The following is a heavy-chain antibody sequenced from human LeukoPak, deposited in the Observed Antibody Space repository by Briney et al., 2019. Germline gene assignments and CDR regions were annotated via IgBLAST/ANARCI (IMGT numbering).Heavy chain of an antibody. CDR3: ARINYDFWSGPIFASYYYYMDV. CDR2: INHSGST. J-gene: IGHJ6*03. CDR1: GGSFSGYY. Sequence: SETLSLTCAVYGGSFSGYYWSWIRQPPGKGLEWIGEINHSGSTSYNPSLKSRVTISVDTSKNQFSLKLSSVTAADTAVYYCARINYDFWSGPIFASYYYYMDVWGKGTTVTVSS. V-gene: IGHV4-34*01. D-gene: IGHD3-3*01.